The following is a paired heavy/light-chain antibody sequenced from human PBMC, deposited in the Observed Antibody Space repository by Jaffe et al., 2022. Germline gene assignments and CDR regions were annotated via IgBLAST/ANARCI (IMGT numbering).Heavy chain of an antibody. CDR1: GFTVSTNY. CDR3: ARAPYSYGPYYFDH. CDR2: INSDSTT. Sequence: EVQLVESGGGLVQPGGSLRLSCAASGFTVSTNYMSWVRQAPGKGLEWVSVINSDSTTYYTDSVKGRFTISRDNSKNTLYLQMNSLRAEDTAVYYCARAPYSYGPYYFDHWGQGTLVTVSS. J-gene: IGHJ4*02. D-gene: IGHD5-18*01. V-gene: IGHV3-66*02.
Light chain of an antibody. CDR2: GAS. CDR1: QSVSSSY. V-gene: IGKV3-20*01. Sequence: EIVLTQSPGTLSLSPGERASLSCRASQSVSSSYLAWYQQKPGQAPRLLIYGASSRATGIPDRFSGSGSGTDFTLTISRLEPEDFAVYYCQQYGSSPLTFGGGTKVEIK. CDR3: QQYGSSPLT. J-gene: IGKJ4*01.